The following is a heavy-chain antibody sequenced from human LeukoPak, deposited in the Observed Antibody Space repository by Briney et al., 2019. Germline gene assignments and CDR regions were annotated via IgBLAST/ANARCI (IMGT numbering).Heavy chain of an antibody. CDR3: ARHVAGVQWLLDYFDY. D-gene: IGHD6-19*01. J-gene: IGHJ4*02. CDR2: INHSGST. CDR1: GGSFSGYY. Sequence: PSETLSLTCAVYGGSFSGYYWSWIRQPPGKGLEWIGEINHSGSTNYNPSLKSRVTISVDTSKNQFSLKLSSVTAADTAVYYCARHVAGVQWLLDYFDYWGQGTLVTVSS. V-gene: IGHV4-34*01.